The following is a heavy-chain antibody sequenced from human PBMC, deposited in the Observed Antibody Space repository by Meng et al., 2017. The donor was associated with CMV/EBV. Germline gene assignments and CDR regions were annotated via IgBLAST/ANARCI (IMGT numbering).Heavy chain of an antibody. CDR3: AREVYPYYFDY. Sequence: SCAVSGFTFRSYSMYCVGQGPGKGLEGVAVISYDCSKNYFAASVKGRFAISRDNSKNTLYLQMNSLRAEDTAVYYCAREVYPYYFDYWGQGTLVTVSS. CDR2: ISYDCSKN. J-gene: IGHJ4*02. V-gene: IGHV3-30*09. CDR1: GFTFRSYS.